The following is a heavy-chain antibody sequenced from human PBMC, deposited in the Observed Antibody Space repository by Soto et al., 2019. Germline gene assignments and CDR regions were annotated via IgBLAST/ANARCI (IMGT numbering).Heavy chain of an antibody. V-gene: IGHV1-2*02. CDR2: INPNSGGT. CDR3: ARGWELIHFYFDS. Sequence: ASVKVSCKASGYTFTGYYMHWVRQAPGQGLEWMGWINPNSGGTNYAQKFQGRVTMTRDTSISTAYMELSRLRTDDSAVYYCARGWELIHFYFDSWGQGTLVTVSS. CDR1: GYTFTGYY. J-gene: IGHJ4*02. D-gene: IGHD1-26*01.